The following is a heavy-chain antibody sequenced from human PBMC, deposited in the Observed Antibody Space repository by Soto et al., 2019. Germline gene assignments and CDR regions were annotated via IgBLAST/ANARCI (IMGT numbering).Heavy chain of an antibody. CDR2: ISGSGGRT. CDR1: GFTFSNYA. D-gene: IGHD3-16*01. V-gene: IGHV3-23*01. Sequence: EVQLLDSGGGLVQPGGSLRLSCAASGFTFSNYAMTWVRQGPGKGLEWVSGISGSGGRTYYADSVKGRFTISRDNSKSTLYLHMNSLRAEDTPVYYCAQASFVWSTEHPSYFDYWGQAPLVTVSP. CDR3: AQASFVWSTEHPSYFDY. J-gene: IGHJ4*02.